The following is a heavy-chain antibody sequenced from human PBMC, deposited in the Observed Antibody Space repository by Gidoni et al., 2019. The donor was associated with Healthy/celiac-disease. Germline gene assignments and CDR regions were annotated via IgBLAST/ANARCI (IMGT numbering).Heavy chain of an antibody. D-gene: IGHD1-7*01. V-gene: IGHV3-48*01. CDR2: ISSSSSTI. CDR3: ASGTTGPFDY. CDR1: GFTFSSYS. Sequence: EVQLVESGGGLVQPGGSLRLSCAASGFTFSSYSMNWVRQAPGKGLEWVSYISSSSSTIYYADSVKGRFTISRDNAKNSLYLQMNSLRAEDTAVYYCASGTTGPFDYWGQGTLVTVSS. J-gene: IGHJ4*02.